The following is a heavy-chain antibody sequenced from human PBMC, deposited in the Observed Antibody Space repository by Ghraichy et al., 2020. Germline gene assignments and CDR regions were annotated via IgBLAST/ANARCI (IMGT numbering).Heavy chain of an antibody. J-gene: IGHJ4*02. Sequence: SETLSLTCTVSGGSISSGGYYWSWIRQHPGKGLEWIGYIYYSGSTYYNPSLKSRVTISVDTSKNQFSLKLSSVTAADTAVYYCARVKEPTSPAAPYYHDYWGQGTLVTVSS. D-gene: IGHD2/OR15-2a*01. V-gene: IGHV4-31*03. CDR3: ARVKEPTSPAAPYYHDY. CDR1: GGSISSGGYY. CDR2: IYYSGST.